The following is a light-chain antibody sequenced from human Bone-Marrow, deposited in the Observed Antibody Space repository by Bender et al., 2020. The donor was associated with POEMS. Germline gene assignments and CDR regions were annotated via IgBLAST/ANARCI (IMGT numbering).Light chain of an antibody. CDR2: EGT. J-gene: IGLJ2*01. V-gene: IGLV2-23*01. CDR1: SSDVGTYNL. Sequence: QSALTQPASVSGSPGQSITISCTGTSSDVGTYNLVSWYQQHPGKAPEVIIYEGTKRPSGFSTRFSGSKSGNTASLTISGLHGVDEAAYYCCSYAVSFTVVFGGGTKLTVL. CDR3: CSYAVSFTVV.